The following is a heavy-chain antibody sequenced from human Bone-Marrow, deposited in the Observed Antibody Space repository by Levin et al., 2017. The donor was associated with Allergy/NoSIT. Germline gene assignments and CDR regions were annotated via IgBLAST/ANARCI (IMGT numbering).Heavy chain of an antibody. Sequence: PGGSLRLSCAASVFNFASYGMNWVRQAPGKGLEWVSSISGTGRHIYLADSLKGRFTISRDNAKNSLSLQMNNLRVEDTAVFYCAKDEGPFSSSFAFDCWGQGALVTVSS. V-gene: IGHV3-21*01. CDR3: AKDEGPFSSSFAFDC. CDR2: ISGTGRHI. J-gene: IGHJ4*02. D-gene: IGHD2-2*01. CDR1: VFNFASYG.